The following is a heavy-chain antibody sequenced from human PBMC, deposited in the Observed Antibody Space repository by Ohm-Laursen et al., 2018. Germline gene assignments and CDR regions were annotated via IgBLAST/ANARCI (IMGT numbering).Heavy chain of an antibody. CDR1: GFNFDDYA. CDR3: AKVIDSSGYSTFADY. CDR2: IIWNSGSI. V-gene: IGHV3-9*01. D-gene: IGHD3-22*01. J-gene: IGHJ4*02. Sequence: SLRLSCSAFGFNFDDYAMHWVRQPPGKGLEGVSGIIWNSGSITYADSVKGRFTISRDNAKNSLYLQMNSLRTEDTAFYYCAKVIDSSGYSTFADYWGQGTLVTVSS.